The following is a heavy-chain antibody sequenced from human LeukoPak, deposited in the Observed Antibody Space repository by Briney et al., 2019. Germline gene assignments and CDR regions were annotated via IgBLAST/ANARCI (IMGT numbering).Heavy chain of an antibody. CDR1: GDSINDYY. Sequence: KPSETLSLTCTVSGDSINDYYWGWIRQPPGKGLEWIAYISYSGGTNYNPSLKSRVTISVDTSKTQFSLKLSSVTAVDTAVYYCARAQLNLLVDFGMDVWGQGTTVTVSS. CDR3: ARAQLNLLVDFGMDV. D-gene: IGHD1-1*01. CDR2: ISYSGGT. V-gene: IGHV4-59*01. J-gene: IGHJ6*02.